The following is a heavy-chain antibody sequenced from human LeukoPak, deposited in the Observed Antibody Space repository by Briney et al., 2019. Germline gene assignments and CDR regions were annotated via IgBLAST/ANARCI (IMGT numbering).Heavy chain of an antibody. Sequence: SETLSLTCTVSGGSISSYYWSWIRQPPGKGLEWIGYIYYSGSTNYNPSLKSRVTISVDTSKNQFSLKLSSETAADTAVYYCARANNWFDPWGQGTLVTVSS. CDR1: GGSISSYY. CDR2: IYYSGST. J-gene: IGHJ5*02. CDR3: ARANNWFDP. V-gene: IGHV4-59*01.